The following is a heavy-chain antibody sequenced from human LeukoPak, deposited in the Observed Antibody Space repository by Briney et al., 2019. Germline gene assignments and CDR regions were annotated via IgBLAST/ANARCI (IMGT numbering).Heavy chain of an antibody. CDR3: ASGFDSRFFDK. CDR2: ISSGSRTI. V-gene: IGHV3-48*04. CDR1: GFSFSGYS. Sequence: GGSLRLSCAASGFSFSGYSMNWVRQAPGKGLDWVSYISSGSRTIFYAESVKGRFTISRDNAKNLLYLEMNSLRAEDTAVYYCASGFDSRFFDKWGQGTLVTVS. D-gene: IGHD3-22*01. J-gene: IGHJ4*02.